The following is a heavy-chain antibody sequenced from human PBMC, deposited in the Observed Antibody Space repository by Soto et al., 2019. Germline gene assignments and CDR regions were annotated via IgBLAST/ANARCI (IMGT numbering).Heavy chain of an antibody. CDR1: GFTFSSYA. Sequence: EVQLLESGGGLVQPGGSLRLSCAASGFTFSSYAMTWVRQAPGKGLEWVSTISGSGVSTYYADSVKGRFTISRDTSKNTLYLQMNSLRAEDTAVYYCAKTLYYYDTSGYQWGQGTLVTVSS. CDR2: ISGSGVST. CDR3: AKTLYYYDTSGYQ. J-gene: IGHJ4*02. D-gene: IGHD3-22*01. V-gene: IGHV3-23*01.